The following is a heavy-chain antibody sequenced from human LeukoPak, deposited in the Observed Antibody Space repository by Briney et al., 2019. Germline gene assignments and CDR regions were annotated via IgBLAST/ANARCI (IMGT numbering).Heavy chain of an antibody. D-gene: IGHD3-10*01. Sequence: ASVKVSCKASGYTFTSYGISWVRQAPGQGLEWMGWISVYNGHTNYAQNLQGRVTITADESTSTAYMELSSLRSEDTAVYYCARARWFGELLAWFDPWGQGTLVTVSS. CDR3: ARARWFGELLAWFDP. CDR1: GYTFTSYG. CDR2: ISVYNGHT. J-gene: IGHJ5*02. V-gene: IGHV1-18*01.